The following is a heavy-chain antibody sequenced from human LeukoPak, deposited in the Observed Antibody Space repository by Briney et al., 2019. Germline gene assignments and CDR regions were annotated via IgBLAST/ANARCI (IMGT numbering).Heavy chain of an antibody. V-gene: IGHV4-39*01. D-gene: IGHD3-3*01. Sequence: SETLSLTCTVSGGSLSSSSYYWGWIRQPPGKGLEWIGSIYYSGSTNYNPSLKSRVTISVDTSKNQFSLKLSSVTAADTAVYYCATGYYDFWSGYPYYFDYWGQGTLVTVSS. J-gene: IGHJ4*02. CDR2: IYYSGST. CDR1: GGSLSSSSYY. CDR3: ATGYYDFWSGYPYYFDY.